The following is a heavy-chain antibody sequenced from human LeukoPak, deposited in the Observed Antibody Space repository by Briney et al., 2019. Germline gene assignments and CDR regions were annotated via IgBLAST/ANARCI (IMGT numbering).Heavy chain of an antibody. D-gene: IGHD3-3*01. CDR2: INPNSGGT. CDR3: ARPSVGWSRRDFDY. CDR1: GYTFTGYY. V-gene: IGHV1-2*06. J-gene: IGHJ4*02. Sequence: GASVKVSCKASGYTFTGYYMHWVRQAPGQGLEWMGRINPNSGGTNYAQKFQDRVTMTRDTSISTAYMELSRLRSDDTAVYYCARPSVGWSRRDFDYWGQGTLVTVSS.